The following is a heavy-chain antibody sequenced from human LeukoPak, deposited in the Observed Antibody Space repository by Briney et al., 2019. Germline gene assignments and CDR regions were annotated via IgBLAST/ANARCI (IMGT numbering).Heavy chain of an antibody. Sequence: GGSLRLSCVASGFTFSSYAISWVRQAPGQGLEWMGGIIPIFGTANYAQKFQGRVTITADESTSTAYMELSSLRSEDTAVYYCAREIVPGGQYYYGMDVWGQGTTVTVSS. CDR2: IIPIFGTA. CDR1: GFTFSSYA. V-gene: IGHV1-69*01. J-gene: IGHJ6*02. CDR3: AREIVPGGQYYYGMDV. D-gene: IGHD3-22*01.